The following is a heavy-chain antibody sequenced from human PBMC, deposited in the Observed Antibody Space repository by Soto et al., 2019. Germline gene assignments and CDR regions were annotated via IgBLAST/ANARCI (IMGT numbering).Heavy chain of an antibody. D-gene: IGHD2-2*01. J-gene: IGHJ4*02. V-gene: IGHV3-7*01. CDR2: INQDGSDK. CDR3: AREADIVLVPAAMTDY. CDR1: DFTFSNFY. Sequence: EVQLVESGAGLAQPGGTLRLSCTASDFTFSNFYITWVRQPRGKGLDWVSTINQDGSDKSYVDSGKGRLTISRDNAKNSLYLQMNSLRAEDAAVYYCAREADIVLVPAAMTDYWGQGTLVTFSS.